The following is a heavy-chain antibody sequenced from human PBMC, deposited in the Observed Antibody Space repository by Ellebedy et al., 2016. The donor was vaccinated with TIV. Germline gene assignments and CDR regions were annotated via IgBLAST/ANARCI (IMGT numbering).Heavy chain of an antibody. CDR2: INPNSGGT. Sequence: ASVKVSXXASGYTFTGYYMHWVRQAPGQGLEWMGWINPNSGGTNYAQKFQGRVTMTRDTSISTAYMELSRLRSDDTAVYYCARAGWGNWYFDLWGRGTLVTVPS. V-gene: IGHV1-2*02. D-gene: IGHD3-16*01. CDR3: ARAGWGNWYFDL. J-gene: IGHJ2*01. CDR1: GYTFTGYY.